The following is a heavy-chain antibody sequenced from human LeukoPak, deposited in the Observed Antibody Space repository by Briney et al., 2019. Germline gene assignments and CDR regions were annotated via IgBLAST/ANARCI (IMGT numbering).Heavy chain of an antibody. CDR2: ISYSATT. J-gene: IGHJ5*02. D-gene: IGHD2-21*02. CDR1: GFPISSGFS. V-gene: IGHV4-38-2*01. CDR3: ARVGAAPGIAP. Sequence: SETLSLTCAVFGFPISSGFSWAWIRQSPGKGLEWIASISYSATTYYKPSLESRLFISADTSNNQFSVRLTSVTAADTAVYYCARVGAAPGIAPWGQGMLSTFSS.